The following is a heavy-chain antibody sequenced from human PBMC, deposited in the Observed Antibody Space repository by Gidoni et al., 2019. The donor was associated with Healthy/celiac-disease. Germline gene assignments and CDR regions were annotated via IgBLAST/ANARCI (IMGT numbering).Heavy chain of an antibody. J-gene: IGHJ3*02. CDR2: ISGSGGST. CDR3: AKDRTYCSSTSCFLGTGAFDI. D-gene: IGHD2-2*01. V-gene: IGHV3-23*01. CDR1: GFTFSRYA. Sequence: EVQLLESGGGLVQPGGSLRLSCAASGFTFSRYAMSWVRQAPGKGLEWVSAISGSGGSTYYADSVKGRFTISRDNSKNTLYLQMNSLRAEDTAVYYCAKDRTYCSSTSCFLGTGAFDIWGQGTMVTVSS.